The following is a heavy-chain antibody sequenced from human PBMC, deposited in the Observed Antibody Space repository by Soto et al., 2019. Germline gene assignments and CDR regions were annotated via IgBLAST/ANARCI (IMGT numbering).Heavy chain of an antibody. V-gene: IGHV1-46*03. CDR1: GYTFTSYY. J-gene: IGHJ4*02. CDR3: ARVVADGYSSSWDEMDY. CDR2: INPSGGST. Sequence: QVQLVQSGAEVKKPGASVKVSCKAYGYTFTSYYMHWVRQAPGQGLEWMGIINPSGGSTSYAQKFLGGVTITRDTSTSRVYRELSGPRSEHTAVYYYARVVADGYSSSWDEMDYGGQGTLVIVSS. D-gene: IGHD6-13*01.